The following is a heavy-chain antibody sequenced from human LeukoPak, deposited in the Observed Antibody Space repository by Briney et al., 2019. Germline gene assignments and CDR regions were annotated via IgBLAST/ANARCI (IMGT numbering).Heavy chain of an antibody. CDR3: ARGGYCSSTSCYASVGWYFDL. J-gene: IGHJ2*01. V-gene: IGHV1-46*01. Sequence: ASVKVSCKASGYTFTSYHMHWVRQAPGQGLEWMGIINPSDGSTTYAQKFQGRVTMTRNTSTSTVYMELSSLRSEDTAVYYCARGGYCSSTSCYASVGWYFDLWGRGTLVTVSS. CDR2: INPSDGST. CDR1: GYTFTSYH. D-gene: IGHD2-2*03.